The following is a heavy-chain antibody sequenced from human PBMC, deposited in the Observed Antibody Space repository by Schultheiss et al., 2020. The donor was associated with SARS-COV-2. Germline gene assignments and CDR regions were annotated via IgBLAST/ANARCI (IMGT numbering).Heavy chain of an antibody. Sequence: ASVKVSCKASGYTFTSYGVSWVRQAPGQGLEWMGWISAYNGNTNYAQNLQGRITMTTDTSTSTAYMVLRSLRSDDTAVYYCARAPGYCSGGSCYPYGMDVWGQGTTVTVSS. CDR1: GYTFTSYG. V-gene: IGHV1-18*01. CDR3: ARAPGYCSGGSCYPYGMDV. J-gene: IGHJ6*02. CDR2: ISAYNGNT. D-gene: IGHD2-15*01.